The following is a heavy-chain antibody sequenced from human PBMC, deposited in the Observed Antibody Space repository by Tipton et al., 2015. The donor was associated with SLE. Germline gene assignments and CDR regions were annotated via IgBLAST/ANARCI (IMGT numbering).Heavy chain of an antibody. J-gene: IGHJ4*02. CDR3: ARVAVSEVFDH. D-gene: IGHD6-19*01. V-gene: IGHV4-34*12. Sequence: AGLVKPSETLSLTCAVYGESFSGYFWSWIRQPPGKGLEWIGEIIHSGVTNYNPSLKSRVTLSLDTSKNQFSLKLVSVTAADTAVYYCARVAVSEVFDHWSQGTLVTVSS. CDR1: GESFSGYF. CDR2: IIHSGVT.